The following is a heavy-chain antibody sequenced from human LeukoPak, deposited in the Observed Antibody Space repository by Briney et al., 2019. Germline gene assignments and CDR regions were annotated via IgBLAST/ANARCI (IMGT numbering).Heavy chain of an antibody. D-gene: IGHD3/OR15-3a*01. CDR3: GTHAGRTGSDD. CDR2: ISGSGSYI. Sequence: GGSLTLSCLTSGFIFSGYYMSWIRQAPGKGLEWVSYISGSGSYISYADSVKGRFTISRDNAKDSLYLQMNSLRAEDTAVYYCGTHAGRTGSDDWGQGTLVTVSS. V-gene: IGHV3-11*01. J-gene: IGHJ4*02. CDR1: GFIFSGYY.